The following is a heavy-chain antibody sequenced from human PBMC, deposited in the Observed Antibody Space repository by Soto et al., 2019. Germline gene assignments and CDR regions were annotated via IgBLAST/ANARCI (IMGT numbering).Heavy chain of an antibody. V-gene: IGHV3-23*01. CDR3: VKGQVGTQRRLDY. CDR2: ISGNGGTT. Sequence: PGGSLRLSCAASGFTFTNYAMSWVRQAPGKGLEWISAISGNGGTTYFADSMEGRFSVSRDNSKDTLYLQMDSLRAEDTAMYYCVKGQVGTQRRLDYWGRGTLVTVSS. CDR1: GFTFTNYA. D-gene: IGHD2-21*02. J-gene: IGHJ4*02.